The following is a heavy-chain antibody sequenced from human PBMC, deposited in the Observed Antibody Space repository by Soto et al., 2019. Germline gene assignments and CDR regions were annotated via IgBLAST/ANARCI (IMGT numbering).Heavy chain of an antibody. Sequence: QAQLVQSGAEVKKPGASVRVSCTTSGYTFTAYHIHWLRQAPGQRLEWLGWSNPDNGNTKYSQTFWGRVTITRDTSASTAHMELSSLRPEDTAIYYCTREEYCTGGTCYRYFGLWGRGTLVTVSS. CDR2: SNPDNGNT. J-gene: IGHJ2*01. V-gene: IGHV1-3*01. CDR1: GYTFTAYH. D-gene: IGHD2-15*01. CDR3: TREEYCTGGTCYRYFGL.